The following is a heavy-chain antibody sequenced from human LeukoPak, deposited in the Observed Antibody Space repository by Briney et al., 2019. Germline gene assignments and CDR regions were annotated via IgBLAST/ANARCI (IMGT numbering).Heavy chain of an antibody. J-gene: IGHJ5*01. Sequence: ASVKVSCKASGGTFSSYAISWVRQAPGQGLEWTGGIIPIFGTANYAQKFQGRVTITADKSTSTAYMELRSLRSDDTAVYYCARDHELYCSGGSCWRFDSWGQGTLVTVSS. CDR3: ARDHELYCSGGSCWRFDS. CDR1: GGTFSSYA. CDR2: IIPIFGTA. V-gene: IGHV1-69*06. D-gene: IGHD2-15*01.